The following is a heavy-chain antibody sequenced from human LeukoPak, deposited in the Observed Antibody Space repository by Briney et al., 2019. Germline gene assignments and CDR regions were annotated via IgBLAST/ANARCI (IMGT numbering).Heavy chain of an antibody. D-gene: IGHD4-17*01. V-gene: IGHV4-34*01. CDR2: INHSGST. J-gene: IGHJ6*02. CDR3: ARGGTTAPYYYYGMDV. CDR1: GGSFSGYY. Sequence: SETLCLTCAVYGGSFSGYYWSWIRQPPGKGLEWIGEINHSGSTNYNPSLKSRVTISVDTSKNQFSLKLSSVTAADTAVYYCARGGTTAPYYYYGMDVWGQGTTVTVSS.